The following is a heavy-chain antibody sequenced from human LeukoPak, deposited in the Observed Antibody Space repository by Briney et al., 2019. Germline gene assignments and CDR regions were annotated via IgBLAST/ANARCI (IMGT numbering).Heavy chain of an antibody. CDR2: INHSRNT. D-gene: IGHD6-13*01. V-gene: IGHV4-34*01. Sequence: PSETLSLTCGVYGGSFSAYYWSWIRQPPGKGLEWIGEINHSRNTNYNPSLKSRVTMSVDTSKNQFSLKLSSVTAADTAVYYCARKARSYSTTWQTRGGNWFDPWGQGTLVTVSS. J-gene: IGHJ5*02. CDR1: GGSFSAYY. CDR3: ARKARSYSTTWQTRGGNWFDP.